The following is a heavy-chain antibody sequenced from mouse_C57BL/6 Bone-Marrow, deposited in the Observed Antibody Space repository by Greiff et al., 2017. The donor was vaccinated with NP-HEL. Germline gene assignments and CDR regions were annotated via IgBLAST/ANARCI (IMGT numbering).Heavy chain of an antibody. D-gene: IGHD1-1*01. V-gene: IGHV1-64*01. CDR2: IHPNSGST. CDR3: ARSKTTVVYYYAMDY. Sequence: VQLPQPGAELVKPGASVKLSCKASGYTFTRYWMHWVKQRPGQGLEWLGMIHPNSGSTNYNEKFKRKAPLTVDKSSSTAYMQRSSLTSEDSAVYYCARSKTTVVYYYAMDYWGQGTSVTVSS. J-gene: IGHJ4*01. CDR1: GYTFTRYW.